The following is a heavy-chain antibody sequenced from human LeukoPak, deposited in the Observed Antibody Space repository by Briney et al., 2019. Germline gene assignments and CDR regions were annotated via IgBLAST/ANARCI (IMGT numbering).Heavy chain of an antibody. CDR3: ARDTGAALDY. Sequence: PSETLSLTCAVYGGSFSGYYWNWVRQAPGKGLEWVSSISSSSSYIYYADSVKGRFTISRDNAKNSLYLQMNSLRAEDTAVYYCARDTGAALDYWGQGTLVTVSS. D-gene: IGHD6-13*01. V-gene: IGHV3-21*01. J-gene: IGHJ4*02. CDR2: ISSSSSYI. CDR1: GGSFSGYY.